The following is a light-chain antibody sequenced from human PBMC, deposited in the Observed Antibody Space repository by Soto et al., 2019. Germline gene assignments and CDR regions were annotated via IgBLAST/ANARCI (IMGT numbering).Light chain of an antibody. CDR3: QHYNSYSEA. V-gene: IGKV1-5*03. CDR1: QTISSW. CDR2: KAS. Sequence: DIPMTQSPSTLSGSVGDSVTITCRASQTISSWLAWYQQKPGKAPKLLIYKASTLKSGVPSRFSGSGSGTEFTLTISSLQPDDFATYYCQHYNSYSEAFGQGTKV. J-gene: IGKJ1*01.